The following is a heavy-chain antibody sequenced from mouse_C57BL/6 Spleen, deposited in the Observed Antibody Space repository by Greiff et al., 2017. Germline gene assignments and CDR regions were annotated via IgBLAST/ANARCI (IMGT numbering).Heavy chain of an antibody. J-gene: IGHJ2*01. CDR2: IDPSDSYT. Sequence: QVQLQQPGAELVMPGASVKLSCKASGYTFTSYWMHWVKQRPGQGLEWIGEIDPSDSYTNYNQKFKGKSTLTVDTSSSTAYMQLSSLTSEDSAVYDCARWTMVTTGPFDYWGQGTTLTVAS. V-gene: IGHV1-69*01. CDR1: GYTFTSYW. D-gene: IGHD2-2*01. CDR3: ARWTMVTTGPFDY.